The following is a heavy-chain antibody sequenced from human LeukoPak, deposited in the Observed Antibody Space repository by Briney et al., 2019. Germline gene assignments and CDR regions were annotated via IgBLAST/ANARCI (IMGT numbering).Heavy chain of an antibody. V-gene: IGHV4-31*01. D-gene: IGHD3-10*01. CDR3: ATSPSRTRVFDY. CDR1: NGSISSVGYY. CDR2: IYHSGST. J-gene: IGHJ4*02. Sequence: PSQTLSLTCTVSNGSISSVGYYWSWIRQNPGKGLEFIGYIYHSGSTYYNPSLKRPITISMDTSENQFSLRLTAVTAADSAIYYCATSPSRTRVFDYWGQGTLVTVSS.